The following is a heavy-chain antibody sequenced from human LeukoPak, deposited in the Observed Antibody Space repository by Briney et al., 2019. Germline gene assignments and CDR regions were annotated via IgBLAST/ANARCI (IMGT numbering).Heavy chain of an antibody. J-gene: IGHJ4*02. Sequence: SETLSLTCNVSGGSIRGYYWSWIRQPPGKGLEWIGEINHSGSTNYNPSLKSRVTISVDTSKNQFSLNLSSVTAADTAVYYCARLVVVPAATHARDYWGQGTLVTVSS. CDR3: ARLVVVPAATHARDY. CDR1: GGSIRGYY. V-gene: IGHV4-34*01. CDR2: INHSGST. D-gene: IGHD2-2*01.